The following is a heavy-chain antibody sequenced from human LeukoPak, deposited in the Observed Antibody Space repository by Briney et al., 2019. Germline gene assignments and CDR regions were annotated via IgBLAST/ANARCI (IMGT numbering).Heavy chain of an antibody. D-gene: IGHD2/OR15-2a*01. CDR3: ARAPFYVDYGDY. J-gene: IGHJ4*02. CDR1: GFTFNNYG. CDR2: IWYDGSTT. V-gene: IGHV3-33*01. Sequence: PGGSLRLSCAASGFTFNNYGMHWVRQAPGKGLEWVAGIWYDGSTTYYTDSVKGRFTVSRDNAKNTLYLQMNSLRADDTALYYCARAPFYVDYGDYWGQGTLVTVSS.